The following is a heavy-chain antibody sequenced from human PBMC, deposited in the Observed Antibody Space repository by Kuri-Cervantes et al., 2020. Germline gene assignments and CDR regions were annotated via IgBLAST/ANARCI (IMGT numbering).Heavy chain of an antibody. Sequence: SETLSLTCAVSGGSISSSNWWTWVRQPPGKGLEWIGEIYHSGTTNYNPSLKSRVTFSVGKSTNQFSLKLSSVTAADTAVYYCARDVVVTDSDAFDIWGQGTMVTVSS. J-gene: IGHJ3*02. CDR2: IYHSGTT. V-gene: IGHV4-4*02. CDR3: ARDVVVTDSDAFDI. CDR1: GGSISSSNW. D-gene: IGHD2-21*02.